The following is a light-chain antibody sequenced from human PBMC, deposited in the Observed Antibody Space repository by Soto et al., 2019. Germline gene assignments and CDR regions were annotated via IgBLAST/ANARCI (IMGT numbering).Light chain of an antibody. J-gene: IGLJ3*02. Sequence: QSVLTQPPSVTGAPGQRVTISCTGTSSDIGAGYDVHWYQQLPGTAPKLLIYGITKRPSGVPDRFSGSKSGTSASLAISGLQADDEADYYCQSYAISLDWVFGGGTKLTVL. CDR1: SSDIGAGYD. CDR2: GIT. CDR3: QSYAISLDWV. V-gene: IGLV1-40*01.